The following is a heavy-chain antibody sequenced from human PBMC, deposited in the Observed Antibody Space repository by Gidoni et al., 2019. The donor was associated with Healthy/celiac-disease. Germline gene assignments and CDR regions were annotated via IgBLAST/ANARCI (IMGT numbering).Heavy chain of an antibody. CDR3: ARDGGTVTTRYYYYYYYMDV. Sequence: QVQLQQWGAGLLKPSETLSLTCAVYGGSFSGYYWSWIRQPPGKGLEWIGEINHSGSTNYNPSLKSRVTISVDTSKNQFSLKLSSVTAADTAVYYCARDGGTVTTRYYYYYYYMDVWGKGTTVTVSS. D-gene: IGHD4-4*01. CDR1: GGSFSGYY. CDR2: INHSGST. V-gene: IGHV4-34*01. J-gene: IGHJ6*03.